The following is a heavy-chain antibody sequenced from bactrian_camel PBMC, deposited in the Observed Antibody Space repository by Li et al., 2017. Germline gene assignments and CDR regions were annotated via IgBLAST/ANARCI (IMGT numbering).Heavy chain of an antibody. V-gene: IGHV3S63*01. CDR3: ATNGQPYCGTLRQVDFTI. CDR2: IVRGTGRT. CDR1: GLTFDVSP. D-gene: IGHD7*01. J-gene: IGHJ4*01. Sequence: VQLVESGGGSVQAGDSLRLSCTASGLTFDVSPVGWFRQAPGMEREGVAFIVRGTGRTNYADSVKGRFAISRDNAKNTVYLQMDRLTPDDTAMYYCATNGQPYCGTLRQVDFTIRGQGTQVTVS.